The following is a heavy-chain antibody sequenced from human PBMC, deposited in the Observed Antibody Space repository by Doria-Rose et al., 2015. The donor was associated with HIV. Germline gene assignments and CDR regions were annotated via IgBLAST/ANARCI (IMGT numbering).Heavy chain of an antibody. CDR1: GVSLSSPGMG. CDR3: ARIKSSRWYHKYYFDF. V-gene: IGHV2-26*01. D-gene: IGHD6-13*01. CDR2: IFSDDER. J-gene: IGHJ4*02. Sequence: QVTLKESGPVLVKPTETLTLTCTVSGVSLSSPGMGVSWIRQPPGKALEWLAHIFSDDERSYNTSLKSRLTISRSTAKSQVVLTMTDMDPVDTATYYCARIKSSRWYHKYYFDFWGQGTLVIVSA.